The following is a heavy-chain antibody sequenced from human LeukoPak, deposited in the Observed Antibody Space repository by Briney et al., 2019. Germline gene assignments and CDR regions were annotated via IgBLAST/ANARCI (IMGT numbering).Heavy chain of an antibody. CDR2: IYTSGST. D-gene: IGHD1-26*01. Sequence: SQTLSLTCTVSGGSISSGSYYWSWLRQPAGMGLEWIGRIYTSGSTNYNPSLKCRVTISVDTSQNQFSLKLSSVTAADTAVYYCASISGSYVSAFDIWGQGTMVTVSS. CDR1: GGSISSGSYY. V-gene: IGHV4-61*02. J-gene: IGHJ3*02. CDR3: ASISGSYVSAFDI.